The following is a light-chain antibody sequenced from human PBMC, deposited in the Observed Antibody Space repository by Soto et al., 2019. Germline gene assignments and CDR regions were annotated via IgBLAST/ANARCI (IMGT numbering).Light chain of an antibody. CDR3: QSYDTSLSGVI. V-gene: IGLV1-40*01. CDR2: ADN. Sequence: QSVLTQPPSVSGAPGQRVTISCTGNSSNIGAGHDVHWYQQVPGAAPRLLIYADNNRPSGVPDRFSASKSGTSASLAITGLQDEDEASYYCQSYDTSLSGVIFGAGTKLTVL. CDR1: SSNIGAGHD. J-gene: IGLJ2*01.